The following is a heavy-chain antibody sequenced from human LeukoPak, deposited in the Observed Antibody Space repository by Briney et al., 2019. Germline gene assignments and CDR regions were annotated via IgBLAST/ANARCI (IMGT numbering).Heavy chain of an antibody. CDR1: GVSINSHY. D-gene: IGHD1-26*01. J-gene: IGHJ4*02. Sequence: SETLSLTCTVSGVSINSHYWSWIRQSPGKGLEWIAYGHYSGTTNYNPSLKSRVTISVDTSKNQFSLRLSSVTAADTAVYYCARHVIGPGWEQREDYWGQGTQVTVSS. V-gene: IGHV4-59*08. CDR2: GHYSGTT. CDR3: ARHVIGPGWEQREDY.